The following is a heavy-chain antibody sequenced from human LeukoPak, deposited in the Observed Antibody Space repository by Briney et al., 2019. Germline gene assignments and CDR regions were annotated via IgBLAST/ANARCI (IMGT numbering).Heavy chain of an antibody. D-gene: IGHD3-16*02. CDR3: ASAHYDYVWGSYRPFDY. CDR1: GGSVSSGSYY. V-gene: IGHV4-61*01. CDR2: FYYSGST. Sequence: SETLSLTCTVSGGSVSSGSYYWSWIRQPPGKGLEWIGYFYYSGSTNYNPSLKSRVTISVDTSKNQFSLKLSSVTAADTAVYYCASAHYDYVWGSYRPFDYWGQGTLVTVSS. J-gene: IGHJ4*02.